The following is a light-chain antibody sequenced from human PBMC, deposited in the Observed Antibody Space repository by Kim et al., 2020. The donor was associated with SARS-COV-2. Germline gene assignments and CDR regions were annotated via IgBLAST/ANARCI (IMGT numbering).Light chain of an antibody. CDR1: SSTIGKNS. J-gene: IGLJ2*01. CDR3: EAWDSSLSPVMV. Sequence: KVTVSCAGSSSTIGKNSGCWYQQFPGTAPKLIIYDDNKRPSGIPGRFSGSKSGTSATLDISGLQTGDEADYYCEAWDSSLSPVMVFGGGTQLTVL. CDR2: DDN. V-gene: IGLV1-51*01.